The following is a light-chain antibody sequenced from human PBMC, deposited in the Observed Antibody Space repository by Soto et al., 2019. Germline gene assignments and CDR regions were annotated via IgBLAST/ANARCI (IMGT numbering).Light chain of an antibody. V-gene: IGKV3-15*01. Sequence: EIVLTQSPATLAVSPGERVTLSCRASQSVSSKLAWFQQKPGQGPRPLIYGASTRATGIPARFSGSGSGTEFTLTISSLQSEDSAVYYCQQYSDWPYTFGQGAKLEVK. CDR3: QQYSDWPYT. CDR2: GAS. CDR1: QSVSSK. J-gene: IGKJ2*01.